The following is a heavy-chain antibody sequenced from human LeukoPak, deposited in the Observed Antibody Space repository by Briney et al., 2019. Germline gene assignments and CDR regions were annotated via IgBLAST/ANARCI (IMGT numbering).Heavy chain of an antibody. CDR2: IYYSGST. D-gene: IGHD2-15*01. Sequence: PSETLSLTCTVSGGSISSYYWSWIRQPPGKGLEGIGYIYYSGSTNYNPSLKSRVTISVDTSKNQFSLKLSSVTAADTAVYYCAREWAICSGGSCYSGAFDIWGQGTMVTVSS. CDR1: GGSISSYY. CDR3: AREWAICSGGSCYSGAFDI. J-gene: IGHJ3*02. V-gene: IGHV4-59*01.